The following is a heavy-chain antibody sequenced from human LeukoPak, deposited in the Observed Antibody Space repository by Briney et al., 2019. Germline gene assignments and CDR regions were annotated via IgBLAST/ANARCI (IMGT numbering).Heavy chain of an antibody. V-gene: IGHV3-48*03. CDR3: ARELKNGNGDCSDC. CDR1: GFTFSDHD. CDR2: ITSSGTAA. J-gene: IGHJ4*02. D-gene: IGHD2-8*01. Sequence: GGSLRLSCAASGFTFSDHDMNWVRQAPGKGLEWVSFITSSGTAAYYADSVKGRFTISRDNAKNSLYLQMNSLRAEDTSLYYCARELKNGNGDCSDCWGQGTLVTVSS.